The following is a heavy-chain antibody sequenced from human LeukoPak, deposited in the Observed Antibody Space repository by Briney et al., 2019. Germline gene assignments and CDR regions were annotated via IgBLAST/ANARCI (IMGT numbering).Heavy chain of an antibody. V-gene: IGHV5-51*01. CDR1: AYRFTSSW. J-gene: IGHJ3*02. CDR3: ASMGYYYDSSGYTPHDAFDI. CDR2: IYLGVSDT. Sequence: GESPKITRQGSAYRFTSSWVGWVRQMPGKGLCWVGIIYLGVSDTRYSPSYQAQVPIPAGKSISTAYLQWSSLKASDTAMYYCASMGYYYDSSGYTPHDAFDIWGQGTMVTVSS. D-gene: IGHD3-22*01.